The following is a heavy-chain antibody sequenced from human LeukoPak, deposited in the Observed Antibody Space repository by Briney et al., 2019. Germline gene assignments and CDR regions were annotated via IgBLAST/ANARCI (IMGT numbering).Heavy chain of an antibody. J-gene: IGHJ3*01. V-gene: IGHV3-23*01. CDR3: ARDKSVLDGGYEGTFAV. Sequence: GGCLRLSCATSGFSFNTYAMSWVRQATGKGLDWVSSISRSGDSSYYADSVKGRFTISRDNSKNILYLQMKSLRAGDTAVYYCARDKSVLDGGYEGTFAVWGQGTVVTVSS. CDR2: ISRSGDSS. CDR1: GFSFNTYA. D-gene: IGHD5-12*01.